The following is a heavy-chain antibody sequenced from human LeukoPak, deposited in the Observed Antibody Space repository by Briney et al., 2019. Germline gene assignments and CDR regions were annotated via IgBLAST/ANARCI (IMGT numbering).Heavy chain of an antibody. V-gene: IGHV3-21*01. CDR3: ARETYDSGLDF. D-gene: IGHD3-22*01. CDR2: ISSSTTSI. CDR1: GFTFTTYF. J-gene: IGHJ4*02. Sequence: GGSLRLSCAASGFTFTTYFLSWVRQAPGKGLEWVSSISSSTTSIYYADSVKGRFTVSRDNANNSLYLQMTSLRAEDTAVYYCARETYDSGLDFWGQGTLVTVSS.